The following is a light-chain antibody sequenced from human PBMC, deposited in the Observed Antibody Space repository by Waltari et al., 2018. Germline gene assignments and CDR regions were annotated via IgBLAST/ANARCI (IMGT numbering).Light chain of an antibody. Sequence: QSLLTQPPSVSGAPGHRVTISCTGSTSNIGAGYAVHWYQQLPGAAPKLLLYTTTSRRSGVPYRCSASKSDTSASLAITGLQAEDEADYYCHSYDFSLRGSVFGGGTKLTVL. CDR1: TSNIGAGYA. CDR2: TTT. V-gene: IGLV1-40*01. CDR3: HSYDFSLRGSV. J-gene: IGLJ3*02.